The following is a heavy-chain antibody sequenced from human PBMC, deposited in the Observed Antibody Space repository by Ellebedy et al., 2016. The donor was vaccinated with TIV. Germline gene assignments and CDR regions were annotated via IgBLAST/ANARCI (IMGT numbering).Heavy chain of an antibody. CDR1: GYTLTEVT. Sequence: ASVKVSCXVSGYTLTEVTIHWVRQAPGKGLEWMGGIDPEDGKTIYAQKLQGRVTMTEDTFTDTAYLELSSLRSEDSAVYYCGTGDWTFLGMDVWGPGTTVTVSS. CDR3: GTGDWTFLGMDV. CDR2: IDPEDGKT. V-gene: IGHV1-24*01. D-gene: IGHD2-21*02. J-gene: IGHJ6*02.